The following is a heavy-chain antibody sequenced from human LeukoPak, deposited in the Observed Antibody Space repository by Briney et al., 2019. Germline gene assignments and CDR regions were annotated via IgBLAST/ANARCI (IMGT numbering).Heavy chain of an antibody. D-gene: IGHD1-1*01. J-gene: IGHJ2*01. CDR3: ARAREGGNNWYMVPLWYFDL. V-gene: IGHV1-2*06. Sequence: GASVKVSCKASGYTFTGYYMHWVRQAPGQGLEWMGRINFNSGGTDYAQKFQGRVTMTRDTSISTAYLELSRLRSDDTAVYYCARAREGGNNWYMVPLWYFDLWGRGTLVTVSS. CDR1: GYTFTGYY. CDR2: INFNSGGT.